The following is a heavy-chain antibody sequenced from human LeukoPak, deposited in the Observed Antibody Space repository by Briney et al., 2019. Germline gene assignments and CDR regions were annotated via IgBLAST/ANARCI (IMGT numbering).Heavy chain of an antibody. Sequence: GGSLRLSCAASGFTFSSYSMNWVRQAPGKGLEWVSSISSSSSYIYYADSVKGRFTISRDNAKNSLYLQMNSLRAEDTAVYYCARDLLRFLRVSSRTDAFDIWGQGTMVTVSS. CDR1: GFTFSSYS. CDR2: ISSSSSYI. V-gene: IGHV3-21*01. J-gene: IGHJ3*02. CDR3: ARDLLRFLRVSSRTDAFDI. D-gene: IGHD3-3*01.